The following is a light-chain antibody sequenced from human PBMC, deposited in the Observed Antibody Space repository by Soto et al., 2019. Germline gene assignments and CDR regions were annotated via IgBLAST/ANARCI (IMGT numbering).Light chain of an antibody. Sequence: DIQMTQSPSTLSASVGDRVTITCRASQSISSWLAWYQQKPGKAPKLLIYKASSLESGVPSRFSGSGSGTEFTLTISSLQPDDCATYYCQQYNSYRGPWTFGQGTKVEIK. CDR2: KAS. CDR1: QSISSW. CDR3: QQYNSYRGPWT. V-gene: IGKV1-5*03. J-gene: IGKJ1*01.